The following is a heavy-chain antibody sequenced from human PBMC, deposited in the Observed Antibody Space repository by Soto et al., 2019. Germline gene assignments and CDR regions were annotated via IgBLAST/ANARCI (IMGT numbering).Heavy chain of an antibody. CDR1: GGSFSGYY. Sequence: SETLSLTCAVYGGSFSGYYWSWIRQPPGKGLEWIGEINHSGSTDYNPSLKSRVTISVDTSKNQFSLKLSSVTAADTAVYYCARGLGSSSWYKSYFDYWGQGTLVTVSS. V-gene: IGHV4-34*01. CDR3: ARGLGSSSWYKSYFDY. J-gene: IGHJ4*02. CDR2: INHSGST. D-gene: IGHD6-13*01.